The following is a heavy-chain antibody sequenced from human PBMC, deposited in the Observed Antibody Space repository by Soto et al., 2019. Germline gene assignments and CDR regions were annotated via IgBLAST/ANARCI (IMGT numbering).Heavy chain of an antibody. CDR3: AMDFWSGSGSYETRDGGSLDN. CDR1: DFTFSSYG. Sequence: QVQLVESGGGVVQPGRSLRLSCAASDFTFSSYGMHWVRQPPGKGLEWVAIIWYDGSNKYYADSVKGRFTITRDNSKNTLNLQMNNLRAEDTAVYYCAMDFWSGSGSYETRDGGSLDNWRQGTLVSV. J-gene: IGHJ4*02. CDR2: IWYDGSNK. D-gene: IGHD3-10*01. V-gene: IGHV3-33*03.